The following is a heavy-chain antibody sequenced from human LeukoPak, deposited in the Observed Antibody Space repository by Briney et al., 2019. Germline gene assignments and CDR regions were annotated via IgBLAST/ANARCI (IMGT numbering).Heavy chain of an antibody. D-gene: IGHD2-21*01. Sequence: PSETLSLTCTVSGYSISSSKYWAWIRQTPGKGLEWIGSIYESGSTYYTSSLKSRVTMSVDTSKNQFSLNLTSVTAADTAVYFCARGPGISGDHIYPDYWGQGTLVTVSS. J-gene: IGHJ4*02. CDR2: IYESGST. V-gene: IGHV4-38-2*02. CDR3: ARGPGISGDHIYPDY. CDR1: GYSISSSKY.